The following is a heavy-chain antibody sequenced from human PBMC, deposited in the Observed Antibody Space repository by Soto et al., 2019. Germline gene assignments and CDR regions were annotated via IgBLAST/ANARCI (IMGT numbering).Heavy chain of an antibody. CDR3: SRIVLMVYASIDF. J-gene: IGHJ2*01. V-gene: IGHV4-31*03. CDR1: GGSISSGGYY. D-gene: IGHD2-8*01. Sequence: PSEXLSLTCTVSGGSISSGGYYWSWIRQHPGKGLEWIGYIYYSGSTYYNPSLKSRVTISVDTSKNQFSLKLCSVTAAATAVYYCSRIVLMVYASIDFWGRGTLVPVSS. CDR2: IYYSGST.